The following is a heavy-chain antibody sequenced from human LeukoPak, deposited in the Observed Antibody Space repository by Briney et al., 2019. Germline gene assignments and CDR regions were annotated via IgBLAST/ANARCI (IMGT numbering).Heavy chain of an antibody. D-gene: IGHD2-2*01. V-gene: IGHV1-18*01. CDR2: ISAYNGNT. Sequence: GASVKVSCKASGYTFTSYGISWVRQAPGQGLEWMGWISAYNGNTNYAQKLQGRVTMTTDTSTSTAYMELRSLRSDDTAVYYCARVEPAAMGGYYFDYWGQGTLVTVSS. CDR1: GYTFTSYG. CDR3: ARVEPAAMGGYYFDY. J-gene: IGHJ4*02.